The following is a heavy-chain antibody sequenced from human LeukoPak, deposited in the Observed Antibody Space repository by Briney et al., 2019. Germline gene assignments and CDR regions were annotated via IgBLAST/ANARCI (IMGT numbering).Heavy chain of an antibody. D-gene: IGHD3-3*01. Sequence: PGGSLRLSCEVSGFTFRNYWMAWVRQAPGKGLEWVANINQDGSEKYYVDSVKGRFTISRDNTKNSLYLQMNSLRAEDTAVYYCARDMAPRGYGVDWGLGTMVTASS. J-gene: IGHJ4*02. V-gene: IGHV3-7*01. CDR3: ARDMAPRGYGVD. CDR1: GFTFRNYW. CDR2: INQDGSEK.